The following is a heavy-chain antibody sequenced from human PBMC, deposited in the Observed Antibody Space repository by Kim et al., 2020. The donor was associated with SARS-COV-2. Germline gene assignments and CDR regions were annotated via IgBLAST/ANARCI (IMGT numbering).Heavy chain of an antibody. D-gene: IGHD2-21*02. CDR1: GGSFSGYY. CDR3: ARESGNFLRAYCGGDCYSGTIRARRIFYYFDY. V-gene: IGHV4-34*01. J-gene: IGHJ4*02. Sequence: SETLSLTCAVYGGSFSGYYWSWIRQPPGKGLEWIGEINHSGSTNYNPSLKSRVTISVDTSKNQFSLKLSSVTAADTAVYYCARESGNFLRAYCGGDCYSGTIRARRIFYYFDYWGQGTLVTVSS. CDR2: INHSGST.